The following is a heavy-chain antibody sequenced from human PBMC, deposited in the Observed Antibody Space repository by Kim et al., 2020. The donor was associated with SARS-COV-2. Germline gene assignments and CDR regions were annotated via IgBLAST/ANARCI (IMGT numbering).Heavy chain of an antibody. CDR2: IYYSGST. CDR1: GGSISSSSYY. CDR3: ASHQIFGVEALPFDY. J-gene: IGHJ4*02. D-gene: IGHD3-3*01. Sequence: SETLSLTCTVSGGSISSSSYYWGWIRQPPGKGLEWIGSIYYSGSTYYNPSLKSRVTISVDTSKNQFSLKLSSVTAADTAVYYCASHQIFGVEALPFDYWGQGTLVTVSS. V-gene: IGHV4-39*01.